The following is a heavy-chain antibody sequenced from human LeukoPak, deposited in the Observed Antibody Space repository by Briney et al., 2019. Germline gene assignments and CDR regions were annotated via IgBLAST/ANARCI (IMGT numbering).Heavy chain of an antibody. V-gene: IGHV1-2*02. D-gene: IGHD3-9*01. J-gene: IGHJ6*02. CDR1: GYIFTGYY. Sequence: ASVKVSCKASGYIFTGYYMHWVRQAPGQGLEWMGGINPNSGDTNYAQKFQGRVTVTRDTSISTAYMELSRQRSADTAVYYCARVVYCDILTGPYGMDVWGQGTTVTVSS. CDR3: ARVVYCDILTGPYGMDV. CDR2: INPNSGDT.